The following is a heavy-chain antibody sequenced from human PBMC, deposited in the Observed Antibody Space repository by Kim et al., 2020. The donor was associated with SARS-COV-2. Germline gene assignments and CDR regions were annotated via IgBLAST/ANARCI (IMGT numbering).Heavy chain of an antibody. D-gene: IGHD3-9*01. CDR3: ARHSTPYDILTGYYYWYFDL. V-gene: IGHV4-59*08. CDR1: GGSISSYY. J-gene: IGHJ2*01. CDR2: IYYSGST. Sequence: SETLSLTCTVSGGSISSYYWSWIRQPPGKGLEWIGYIYYSGSTNYNPSLKSRVTISVDTSKNQFSLKLSSVTAADTAVYYCARHSTPYDILTGYYYWYFDLWGRGTLVTVSS.